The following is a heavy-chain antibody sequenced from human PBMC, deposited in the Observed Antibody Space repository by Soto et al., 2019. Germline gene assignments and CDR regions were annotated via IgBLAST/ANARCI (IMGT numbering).Heavy chain of an antibody. CDR2: ISGSGGST. CDR1: VFTFSSYA. D-gene: IGHD2-21*01. J-gene: IGHJ4*02. V-gene: IGHV3-23*01. Sequence: GGSLRLSCAASVFTFSSYAMSWVRQAPGKGLESVSAISGSGGSTYYADSVKGRFTISRDNSKNTLYLQMNSLRAEDTAVYYCATKSISLHYFDYWGKGTRVTVSS. CDR3: ATKSISLHYFDY.